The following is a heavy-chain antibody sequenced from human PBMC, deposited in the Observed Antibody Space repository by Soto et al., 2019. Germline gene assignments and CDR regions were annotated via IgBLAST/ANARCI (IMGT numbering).Heavy chain of an antibody. V-gene: IGHV4-4*02. D-gene: IGHD5-18*01. J-gene: IGHJ6*02. CDR2: IYHSGST. Sequence: SETLSLTCAVSGGSISSSNWWSWVRQPPGKGLEWIGEIYHSGSTNYNPSLKSRVTISVDKSKNQFSLKLSSVTAADTAVYYCARDVHVDTAMVSYYYGMDVWGQGTTVNVSS. CDR1: GGSISSSNW. CDR3: ARDVHVDTAMVSYYYGMDV.